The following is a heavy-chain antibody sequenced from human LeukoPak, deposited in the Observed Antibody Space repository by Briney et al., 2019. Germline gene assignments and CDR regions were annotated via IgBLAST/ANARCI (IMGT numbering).Heavy chain of an antibody. V-gene: IGHV3-21*01. D-gene: IGHD6-19*01. J-gene: IGHJ4*02. CDR1: GFTFNMYS. CDR3: VRDCCGWSFDY. Sequence: KPGGSLRLSCAASGFTFNMYSMNWVRQAPGKGLEWVSSTSSSSSYIYYAGSVKGRFTISRDNAKNSLYLQMNSLRAEDTAVYYCVRDCCGWSFDYWGQGTLVTVSS. CDR2: TSSSSSYI.